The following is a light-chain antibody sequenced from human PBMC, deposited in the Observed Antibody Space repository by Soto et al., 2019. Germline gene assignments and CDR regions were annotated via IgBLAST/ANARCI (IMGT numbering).Light chain of an antibody. CDR1: ESVSTY. J-gene: IGKJ4*01. CDR3: QQRRNWPYLT. CDR2: HAS. Sequence: VWTEYPATLSLSPGERATLSCRASESVSTYLAWYQHKPGQAPRLLINHASNRATGIPDRFSGSGSGTDFTLIISSLEPEDFAVYYCQQRRNWPYLTFGGGTKVEIK. V-gene: IGKV3-11*01.